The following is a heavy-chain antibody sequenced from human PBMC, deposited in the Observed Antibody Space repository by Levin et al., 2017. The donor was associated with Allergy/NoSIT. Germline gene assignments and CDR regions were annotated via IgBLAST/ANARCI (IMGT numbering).Heavy chain of an antibody. CDR1: GGSISNNY. J-gene: IGHJ4*02. Sequence: SETLSLTCTVSGGSISNNYWSWIRQSPGMGLEYIGYVYYIGSTNYNPSLKSRVTISVDTSKSQFSLKLRSVTVADTAVYYCARGGFTVTGFDYWGQGNLVTVSS. CDR3: ARGGFTVTGFDY. V-gene: IGHV4-59*01. CDR2: VYYIGST. D-gene: IGHD4-17*01.